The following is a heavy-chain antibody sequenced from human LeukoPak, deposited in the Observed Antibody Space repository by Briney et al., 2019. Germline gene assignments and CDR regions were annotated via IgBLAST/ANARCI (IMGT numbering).Heavy chain of an antibody. CDR3: ARDLVGATRY. J-gene: IGHJ4*02. D-gene: IGHD1-26*01. CDR1: GGSFSGYY. CDR2: INHRRST. V-gene: IGHV4-34*01. Sequence: SETLSLTCAVYGGSFSGYYWTWIRQPPGKGLEWIGEINHRRSTKYSPSLKSRVTISVDTSKNQFSLKLSSVTAADTAVYYCARDLVGATRYWGQGTLVTVSS.